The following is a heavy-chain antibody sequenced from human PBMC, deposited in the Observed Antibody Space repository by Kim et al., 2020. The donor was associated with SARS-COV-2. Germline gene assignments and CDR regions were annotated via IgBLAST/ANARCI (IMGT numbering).Heavy chain of an antibody. D-gene: IGHD6-13*01. Sequence: GGSLRLSCAASGFTFGSYAMAWVRQAPGKGLEWVSTLNAGGAVPYYADSVKGRFTISRDKPNNTLYLQMNSLRAEDTAVYYCAKKPSGSTRYTCFDHWGQGTPVTVYS. CDR2: LNAGGAVP. J-gene: IGHJ4*02. V-gene: IGHV3-23*01. CDR1: GFTFGSYA. CDR3: AKKPSGSTRYTCFDH.